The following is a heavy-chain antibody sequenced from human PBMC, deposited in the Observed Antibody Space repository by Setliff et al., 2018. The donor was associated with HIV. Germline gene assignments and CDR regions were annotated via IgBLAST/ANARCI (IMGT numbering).Heavy chain of an antibody. J-gene: IGHJ5*02. Sequence: ASVQVSCKASGYTFTSYGISWVRQAPGQGLEWMGWISAYNGNTNYAQNFQGRVTMTTDTSTSTVYMELRSLRSDDTAVYYCASSVDNYGDNRWFDPWGLGTLVTVSS. CDR3: ASSVDNYGDNRWFDP. D-gene: IGHD4-17*01. V-gene: IGHV1-18*01. CDR1: GYTFTSYG. CDR2: ISAYNGNT.